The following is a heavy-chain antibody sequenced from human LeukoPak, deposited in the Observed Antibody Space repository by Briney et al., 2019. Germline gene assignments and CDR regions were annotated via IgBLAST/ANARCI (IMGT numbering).Heavy chain of an antibody. Sequence: PGRSLRLSCAASGFTFSSYAMHWVRQAPGKGLEWVAVISYDGSNKYYADSVKGRFTTSRDNSKNTLYLQMNSLRAEDTAVYYCARGPKVRWPPYYFDYWGQGTLVTVSS. J-gene: IGHJ4*02. CDR3: ARGPKVRWPPYYFDY. V-gene: IGHV3-30*04. CDR1: GFTFSSYA. D-gene: IGHD4-23*01. CDR2: ISYDGSNK.